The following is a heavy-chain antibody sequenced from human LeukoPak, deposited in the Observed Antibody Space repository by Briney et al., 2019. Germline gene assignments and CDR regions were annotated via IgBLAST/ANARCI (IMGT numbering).Heavy chain of an antibody. V-gene: IGHV3-66*01. D-gene: IGHD4-23*01. CDR3: AKSAGDHGGIPGAFDI. CDR2: FYSGGNT. Sequence: PGGSLRLSCAASGVTLISNYMSAVPQAPGKGLEWVSVFYSGGNTYYADSVKGRFTISRDNSKNTLSLQMNSLRAEDTAVYYCAKSAGDHGGIPGAFDIWGQGTMVSVSS. CDR1: GVTLISNY. J-gene: IGHJ3*02.